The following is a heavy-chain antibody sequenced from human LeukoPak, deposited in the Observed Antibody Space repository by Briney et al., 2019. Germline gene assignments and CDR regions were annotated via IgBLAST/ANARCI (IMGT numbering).Heavy chain of an antibody. J-gene: IGHJ4*02. V-gene: IGHV3-9*01. CDR2: ISWNSGSI. D-gene: IGHD3-22*01. Sequence: PGRSLRLSCAASGFTFDDYAMHWVRQAPGKGLEWVSGISWNSGSIGYADSVKGRFTISRDNAKNSLYLQMNSLRAEDTALYYCARISQYYYDSSGSPSPFDYWGQGTLVTVSS. CDR3: ARISQYYYDSSGSPSPFDY. CDR1: GFTFDDYA.